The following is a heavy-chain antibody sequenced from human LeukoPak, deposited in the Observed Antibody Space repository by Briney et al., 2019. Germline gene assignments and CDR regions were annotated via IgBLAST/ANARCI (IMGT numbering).Heavy chain of an antibody. CDR2: ISGSSGTI. D-gene: IGHD2-8*01. Sequence: PGGSLRLACVAAGFTFSRYSMNWVRQAPGKGLEWVSYISGSSGTIYYADSVKGRFTISRDNGKNSLYLQLNSLRDQDTAVYYCARLGVSWGQGTLVTVSS. J-gene: IGHJ5*02. CDR1: GFTFSRYS. CDR3: ARLGVS. V-gene: IGHV3-48*02.